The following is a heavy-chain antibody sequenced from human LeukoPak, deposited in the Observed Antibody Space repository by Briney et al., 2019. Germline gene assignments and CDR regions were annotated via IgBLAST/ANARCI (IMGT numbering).Heavy chain of an antibody. CDR1: GGSISSSSYY. CDR3: ARHCSSTSCYTPGAFDI. D-gene: IGHD2-2*02. Sequence: SETLSLTCTVSGGSISSSSYYWGWIRQPPGKGLEWIGSIYYSGSTYYNPSLKSRVTISVDTSKNQFSLKLSSVTAADTAVYYCARHCSSTSCYTPGAFDIWGQGTMVTVSS. V-gene: IGHV4-39*01. CDR2: IYYSGST. J-gene: IGHJ3*02.